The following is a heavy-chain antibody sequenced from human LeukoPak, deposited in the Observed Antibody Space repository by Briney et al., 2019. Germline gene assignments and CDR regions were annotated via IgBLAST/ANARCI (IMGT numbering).Heavy chain of an antibody. CDR3: ARSARFLEWLLEGEGSTDFDY. CDR2: IYHSGST. J-gene: IGHJ4*02. V-gene: IGHV4-38-2*02. CDR1: GYSISSGYY. Sequence: SETLSLTCTVSGYSISSGYYWSWIRQPPGKGLEWIGSIYHSGSTYYNPSLKSRVTISVDTSKNQFSLKLSSVTAADTAVYYCARSARFLEWLLEGEGSTDFDYWGQGTLVTVSS. D-gene: IGHD3-3*01.